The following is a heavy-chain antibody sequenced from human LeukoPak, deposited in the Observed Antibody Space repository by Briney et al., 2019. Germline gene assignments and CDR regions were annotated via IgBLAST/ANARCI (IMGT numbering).Heavy chain of an antibody. CDR3: AREGRYGDYAE. CDR1: GFTFSSYE. D-gene: IGHD4-17*01. Sequence: GGSLRLSCAASGFTFSSYEMNWVRQAPGKGLEWVSYISSSGSTIYYADSVKGRFTISRDNAKNSLYLQMNSLRAEDTAVYYCAREGRYGDYAEWGQGTLVTVSS. CDR2: ISSSGSTI. V-gene: IGHV3-48*03. J-gene: IGHJ4*02.